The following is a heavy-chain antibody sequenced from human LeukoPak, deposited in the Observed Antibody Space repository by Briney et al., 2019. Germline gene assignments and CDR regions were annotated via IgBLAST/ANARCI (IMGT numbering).Heavy chain of an antibody. V-gene: IGHV4-39*07. CDR3: ARGPYSSGWSNYYYGMDV. CDR1: GGSISGSTYY. J-gene: IGHJ6*02. CDR2: VYYSGST. Sequence: SETLSLTCTVSGGSISGSTYYWGWIRQPPGKGLEWIGSVYYSGSTYYNPSLKSRVTISLDTSKNQFSLKVSFVTAADTAVYYCARGPYSSGWSNYYYGMDVWGQGTTVTVSS. D-gene: IGHD6-19*01.